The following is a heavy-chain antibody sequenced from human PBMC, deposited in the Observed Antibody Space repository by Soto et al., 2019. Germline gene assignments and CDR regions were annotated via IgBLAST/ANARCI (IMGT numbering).Heavy chain of an antibody. CDR2: IYYSGST. CDR1: GYSISSSNW. Sequence: QVQLQESGPGLVKASDTLSLTCAVSGYSISSSNWWGWIRQPPGKGLEWIGYIYYSGSTHYNPSLKSRVTMSVDTSKNQFSLKLSSVTAVDTALYYCAGKPDGYYPFDYWGQGTLVTVSS. D-gene: IGHD5-18*01. V-gene: IGHV4-28*01. CDR3: AGKPDGYYPFDY. J-gene: IGHJ4*02.